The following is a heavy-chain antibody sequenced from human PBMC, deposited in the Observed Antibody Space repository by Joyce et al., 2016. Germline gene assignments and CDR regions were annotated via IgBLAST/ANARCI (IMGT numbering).Heavy chain of an antibody. J-gene: IGHJ4*02. D-gene: IGHD3-22*01. CDR1: GDSVSSNSAA. CDR2: TYYRSKWYN. V-gene: IGHV6-1*01. Sequence: QVQLQQSGPGLVKPSQTLSLTCAISGDSVSSNSAAGNWIRQSPSRGLEWLGSTYYRSKWYNDYAVSVKSRITINPDTPKNQFSLQLSSVTPEDAAVYYCARAGYYHTSGYYYPNFDYWGPGTLVTVSS. CDR3: ARAGYYHTSGYYYPNFDY.